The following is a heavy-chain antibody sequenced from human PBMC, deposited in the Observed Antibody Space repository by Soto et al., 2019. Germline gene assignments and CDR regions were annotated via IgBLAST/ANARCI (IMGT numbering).Heavy chain of an antibody. V-gene: IGHV3-15*01. CDR1: GFTFSNAW. J-gene: IGHJ4*02. CDR2: IKSKTDGGTT. Sequence: GGSLRLSCAASGFTFSNAWMSWVRQAPGKGLEWVGRIKSKTDGGTTDYAAPVKGRFTISRDESKNTLNLQMNSLKTEDTDVYYCTTVYGSPFDFDYWGQGTLVTVSS. CDR3: TTVYGSPFDFDY. D-gene: IGHD1-26*01.